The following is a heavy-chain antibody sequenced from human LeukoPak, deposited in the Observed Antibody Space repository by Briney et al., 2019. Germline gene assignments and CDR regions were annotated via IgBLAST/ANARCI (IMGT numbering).Heavy chain of an antibody. Sequence: ASVKVSCKASGYTFTSYYMHWVRQAPGQGLEWMGIINPSGGSTSYAQKFQGRVTMTRDTSTSTVYMELSSLRSEDTAVYYCAKAIRYCSSTSCYYDYWGQGTLVTVSS. CDR2: INPSGGST. CDR1: GYTFTSYY. J-gene: IGHJ4*02. V-gene: IGHV1-46*01. D-gene: IGHD2-2*01. CDR3: AKAIRYCSSTSCYYDY.